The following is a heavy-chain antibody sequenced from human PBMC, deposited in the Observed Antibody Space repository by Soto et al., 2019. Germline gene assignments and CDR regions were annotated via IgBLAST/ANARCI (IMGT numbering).Heavy chain of an antibody. CDR2: IYPGDSDT. J-gene: IGHJ4*02. Sequence: GESLKISCKGSGYSFTSYWIGWVRQMPGKGLEWMGIIYPGDSDTRYSPSFQGQVTISADKSISTAYLQWSSLKASDTAMYYCARAKYYDSSGYYLSGVGYYFDYWGQGTLVTVSS. D-gene: IGHD3-22*01. CDR1: GYSFTSYW. CDR3: ARAKYYDSSGYYLSGVGYYFDY. V-gene: IGHV5-51*01.